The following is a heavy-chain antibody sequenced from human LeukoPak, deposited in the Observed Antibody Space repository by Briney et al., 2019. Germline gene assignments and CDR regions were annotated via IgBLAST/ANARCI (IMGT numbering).Heavy chain of an antibody. J-gene: IGHJ5*02. V-gene: IGHV3-15*01. CDR2: IKSKTGGGTT. CDR1: GFTFSSYA. Sequence: GGSLRLSCAASGFTFSSYAMSWVRQAPGKGLEWVGRIKSKTGGGTTDYAAPVKGRFTISRDDSKNTLYLQMNSLKTEDTAVYYCTTAHVVVVAATPSWGQGTLVTVSS. D-gene: IGHD2-15*01. CDR3: TTAHVVVVAATPS.